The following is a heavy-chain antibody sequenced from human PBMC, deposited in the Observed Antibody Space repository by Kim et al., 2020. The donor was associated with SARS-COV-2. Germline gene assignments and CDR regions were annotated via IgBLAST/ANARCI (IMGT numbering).Heavy chain of an antibody. V-gene: IGHV3-30*02. CDR3: AKDPYSSSSLDY. D-gene: IGHD6-6*01. J-gene: IGHJ4*02. Sequence: YYADSVKGRFTISRDNSKNTLYLQMNSLRAEDTAVYYCAKDPYSSSSLDYWGQGTLVTVSS.